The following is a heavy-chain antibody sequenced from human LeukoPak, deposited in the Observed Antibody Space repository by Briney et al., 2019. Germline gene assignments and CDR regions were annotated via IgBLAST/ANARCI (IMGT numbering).Heavy chain of an antibody. CDR3: ARVPGYSSGWADY. CDR1: GFTFSSYA. V-gene: IGHV3-30-3*01. D-gene: IGHD6-19*01. J-gene: IGHJ4*02. CDR2: ISYDGSNK. Sequence: GGSLRLSCAASGFTFSSYAMHWVRQAPGKGLEWVAVISYDGSNKYYADSVKGRFTISRDNSKNTLYLQVNSLRAEDTAVYYCARVPGYSSGWADYWGQGTLVTVSS.